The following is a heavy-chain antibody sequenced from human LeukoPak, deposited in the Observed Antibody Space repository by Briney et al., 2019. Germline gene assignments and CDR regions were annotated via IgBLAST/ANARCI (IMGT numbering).Heavy chain of an antibody. CDR2: IYWDDDK. D-gene: IGHD3-10*01. CDR1: GFSLSTSGVG. V-gene: IGHV2-5*02. CDR3: AHRPTVRADNDWYFDL. J-gene: IGHJ2*01. Sequence: SGPTLVKPTQTLTLTCTFSGFSLSTSGVGVGWIRQPPGKALEWLALIYWDDDKRYSPSLKSRLTITKDTSKNQVVLTMTNMDPVDTATYYCAHRPTVRADNDWYFDLWGRGTLVTVSS.